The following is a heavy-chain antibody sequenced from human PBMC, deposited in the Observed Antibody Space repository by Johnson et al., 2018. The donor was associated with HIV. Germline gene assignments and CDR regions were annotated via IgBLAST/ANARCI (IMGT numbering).Heavy chain of an antibody. CDR3: AREKYTIHAFDI. CDR2: ISYDGSNK. J-gene: IGHJ3*02. D-gene: IGHD2-2*02. V-gene: IGHV3-30*04. CDR1: GFTFSSYA. Sequence: SLRLSCAASGFTFSSYAMHWVRQAPGKGLEWEAVISYDGSNKYHADSVKGRFTISRDNSKNTLYLQMNSLRAEDTAVYYCAREKYTIHAFDIWGQGTMVTVSS.